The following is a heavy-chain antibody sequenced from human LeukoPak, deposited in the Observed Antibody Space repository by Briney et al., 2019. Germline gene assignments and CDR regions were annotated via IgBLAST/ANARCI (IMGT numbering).Heavy chain of an antibody. CDR3: ARGGDLYSFDY. CDR2: SSSSGNTI. D-gene: IGHD3-10*01. Sequence: GGSLRLSCAASGFTFSDYYMSLIRQAPGKGLEWVSYSSSSGNTIYYADSVKGRFTISRDNAKNSLYLQMNSLRAEDTAVYYCARGGDLYSFDYWGQGTLVTVSS. J-gene: IGHJ4*02. CDR1: GFTFSDYY. V-gene: IGHV3-11*01.